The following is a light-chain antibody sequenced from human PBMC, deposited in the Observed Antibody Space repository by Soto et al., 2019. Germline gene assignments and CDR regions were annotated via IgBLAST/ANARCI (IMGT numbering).Light chain of an antibody. CDR3: QQHSRSIT. J-gene: IGKJ4*01. Sequence: VLTQSPGTLSLSPVERAALSCSASQSFNNNYLAWYQQKPGQSPRLLIYGASVRATAIPDRFSGSGSGTDFTLTISRLEPEDSAVYSCQQHSRSITLGGGTKVDIK. CDR1: QSFNNNY. V-gene: IGKV3-20*01. CDR2: GAS.